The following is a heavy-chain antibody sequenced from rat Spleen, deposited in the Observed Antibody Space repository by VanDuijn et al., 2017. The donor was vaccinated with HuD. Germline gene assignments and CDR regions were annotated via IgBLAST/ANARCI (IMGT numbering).Heavy chain of an antibody. Sequence: EVQLVESGGGLVQPGRSLKLSCAASGFTFSDYAMAWVRQAPKKGLEWVATIFYDGSSTYYRDSVKGRFTISRDNAKSTLYLQMESLRSEDTATYYCAKDLDYSGDNWLAYWGQGTLVTVSS. CDR3: AKDLDYSGDNWLAY. CDR2: IFYDGSST. J-gene: IGHJ3*01. D-gene: IGHD1-1*01. CDR1: GFTFSDYA. V-gene: IGHV5-17*01.